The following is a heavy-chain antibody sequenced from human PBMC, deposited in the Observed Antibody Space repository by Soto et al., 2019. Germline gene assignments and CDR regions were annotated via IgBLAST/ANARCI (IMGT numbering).Heavy chain of an antibody. CDR2: VTIRPKNYAT. CDR1: GFTFSDSA. J-gene: IGHJ4*02. V-gene: IGHV3-73*02. CDR3: ASASSFYLDY. D-gene: IGHD6-6*01. Sequence: AQLVESGGGLVQPGGSLKLSCAASGFTFSDSAIHWVRQASGKGLEWVGRVTIRPKNYATSYTSSVKGRFTISRDDSRNSAYLQMNSLETEDAAVYYCASASSFYLDYWGQGVLVTVSS.